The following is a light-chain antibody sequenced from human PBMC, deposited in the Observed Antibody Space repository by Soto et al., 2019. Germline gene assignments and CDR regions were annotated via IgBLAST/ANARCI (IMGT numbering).Light chain of an antibody. J-gene: IGKJ5*01. CDR1: QDIRNE. V-gene: IGKV1-6*01. CDR3: QRTYNAPLIT. Sequence: AIQVTQSPSSLSASVGDGVTITCRASQDIRNELSWYQQKPGKAPKFLIFAASNLQSGVPSRFSGSGSGTDFTLTISSLQPEDFATYYGQRTYNAPLITFGQGTRLEIK. CDR2: AAS.